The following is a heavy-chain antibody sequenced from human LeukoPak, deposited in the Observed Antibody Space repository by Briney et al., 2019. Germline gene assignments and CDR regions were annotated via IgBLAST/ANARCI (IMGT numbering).Heavy chain of an antibody. CDR1: GDSISSSRYY. Sequence: SETLSLTCTVSGDSISSSRYYWGWIRQPPGKGLEWIGSIYYSGSTYYNPSLKSRLTISVDTSKNHFSLKLSSVTDADTAVYSCARGLVVVAAPFDYWGQGTLVTVSS. J-gene: IGHJ4*02. CDR2: IYYSGST. V-gene: IGHV4-39*07. CDR3: ARGLVVVAAPFDY. D-gene: IGHD2-15*01.